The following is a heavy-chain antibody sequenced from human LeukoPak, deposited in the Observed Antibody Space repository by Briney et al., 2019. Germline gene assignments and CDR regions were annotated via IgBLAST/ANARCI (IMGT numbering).Heavy chain of an antibody. CDR1: GGSISSYY. D-gene: IGHD6-13*01. Sequence: SQTLSLTCTVSGGSISSYYWSWIRQPPGKGLEWIGYIYYSGSTNYNPSLKSRVTISVDTSKNQFSLKLSSVTAADTAVYYCARGNSTGYSSSWFSGFDYYYYYGMDVWGQGTTVTVSS. J-gene: IGHJ6*02. CDR3: ARGNSTGYSSSWFSGFDYYYYYGMDV. CDR2: IYYSGST. V-gene: IGHV4-59*01.